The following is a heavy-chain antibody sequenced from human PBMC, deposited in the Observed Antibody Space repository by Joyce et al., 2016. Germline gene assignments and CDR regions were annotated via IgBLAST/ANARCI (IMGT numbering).Heavy chain of an antibody. CDR2: ISGSGGST. J-gene: IGHJ4*02. CDR3: AKEAVYSSSWYLDY. V-gene: IGHV3-23*01. Sequence: EVQLLESGGGLVQPGGSLRLSCAASGFTFSSYAMSWVRQAPGKGLGWVSAISGSGGSTYYADSVKGRFTISRDNSKNTLYLQMNTLRAEDTAVYFCAKEAVYSSSWYLDYWGQGTLVTVSS. D-gene: IGHD6-13*01. CDR1: GFTFSSYA.